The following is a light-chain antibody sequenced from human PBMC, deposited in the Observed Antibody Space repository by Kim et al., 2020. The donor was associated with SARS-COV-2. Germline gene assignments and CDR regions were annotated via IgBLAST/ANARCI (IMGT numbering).Light chain of an antibody. J-gene: IGKJ4*01. V-gene: IGKV3-20*01. CDR2: DVY. Sequence: APGGRDTLSGRASQSIPSNYLDWYQQKPGQAPRLVISDVYSRATGIPDRFSGSGSETDFTLSIRRLEPEDYEVYYCQQHHTSPLTFGGGTKVDIK. CDR1: QSIPSNY. CDR3: QQHHTSPLT.